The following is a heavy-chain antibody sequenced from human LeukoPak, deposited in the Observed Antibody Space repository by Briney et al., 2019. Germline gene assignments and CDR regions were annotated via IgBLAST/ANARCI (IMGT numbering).Heavy chain of an antibody. V-gene: IGHV3-48*01. CDR3: ARAGLMVRGVYNWFDP. D-gene: IGHD3-10*01. J-gene: IGHJ5*02. Sequence: GGSLRLSCAASGFTFDDYGMSWVRPAPGKGLEWISYISSGSNTIYYADSVKGRFTISRDNAKSSLYLQMNSLRAEDTAVYYCARAGLMVRGVYNWFDPWGQGTLVTVSS. CDR2: ISSGSNTI. CDR1: GFTFDDYG.